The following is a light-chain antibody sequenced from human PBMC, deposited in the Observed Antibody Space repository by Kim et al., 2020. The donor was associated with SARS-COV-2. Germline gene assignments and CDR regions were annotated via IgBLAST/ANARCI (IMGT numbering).Light chain of an antibody. J-gene: IGKJ1*01. CDR2: GAS. CDR3: QQYNNWPQT. Sequence: EIVMTQSPATLSASPGERATLSCRASQSVSSNLAWYQQRPGQAPRLVIYGASTRATGIPARFSGSGSGTEFTLTISSLQYEDFAVYYCQQYNNWPQTFGQGTKVDIK. V-gene: IGKV3-15*01. CDR1: QSVSSN.